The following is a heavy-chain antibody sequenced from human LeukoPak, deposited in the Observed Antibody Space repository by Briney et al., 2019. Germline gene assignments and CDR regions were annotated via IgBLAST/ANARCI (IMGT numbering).Heavy chain of an antibody. D-gene: IGHD3-22*01. Sequence: PGGSLRLSCAVSGFTFSDYEMNWVRQAPGKGLEWVSYISSSGTTIYYADSVKGRFTISRDNVRNSLYLQMNSLGAEDTAVYYCVRDRKYFYDRSGYRYGMDVWGQGTTVTVSS. CDR3: VRDRKYFYDRSGYRYGMDV. J-gene: IGHJ6*02. V-gene: IGHV3-48*03. CDR2: ISSSGTTI. CDR1: GFTFSDYE.